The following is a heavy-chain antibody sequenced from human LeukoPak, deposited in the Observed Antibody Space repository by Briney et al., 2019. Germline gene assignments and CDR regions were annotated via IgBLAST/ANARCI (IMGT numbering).Heavy chain of an antibody. V-gene: IGHV3-23*01. CDR3: AKAIVVVAASVDF. D-gene: IGHD2-2*01. CDR1: GFTFSSYA. Sequence: GGSLRLSCAPSGFTFSSYAVGWVPGAPGEGVEGVSAISGSGGSTYYADSVRGRFTISRDNSKNTLYLQMNSLRAEDTAVYYCAKAIVVVAASVDFGCRGTGVTVSA. J-gene: IGHJ6*04. CDR2: ISGSGGST.